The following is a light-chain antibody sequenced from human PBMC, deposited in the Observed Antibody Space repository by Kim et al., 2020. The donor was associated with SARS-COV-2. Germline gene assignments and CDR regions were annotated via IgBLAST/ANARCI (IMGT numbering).Light chain of an antibody. J-gene: IGKJ2*02. CDR1: QSIGSW. CDR2: DAS. CDR3: QHYRGT. V-gene: IGKV1-5*01. Sequence: DIQMTQSPSSLSASVGDRVTISCRASQSIGSWLAWYQRKPGKAPTLLIYDASRLQSVVPSRFSGSGSGTEFSLTITSLQPDDFATYYCQHYRGTFGQGTKLEIK.